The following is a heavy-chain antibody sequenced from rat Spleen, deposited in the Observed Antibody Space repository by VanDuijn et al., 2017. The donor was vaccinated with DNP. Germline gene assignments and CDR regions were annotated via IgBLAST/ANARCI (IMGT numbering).Heavy chain of an antibody. V-gene: IGHV5-20*01. CDR2: ISSDGSHT. CDR1: GFTFSDYY. Sequence: EVKLVESGGGLVQPGRSLKLSCAGSGFTFSDYYMAWVRQTPTKGLDWVASISSDGSHTYYRDSVKGRFTISRDNAKSSLFLQMDSLRSEDTATYYCATRYWFAYWGQGTLVTVSS. CDR3: ATRYWFAY. J-gene: IGHJ3*01.